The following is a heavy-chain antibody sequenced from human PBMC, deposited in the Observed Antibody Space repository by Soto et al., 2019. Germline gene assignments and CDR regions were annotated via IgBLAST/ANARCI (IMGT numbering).Heavy chain of an antibody. D-gene: IGHD6-13*01. Sequence: PGGSLRLSCAASGFTFSSYAVSWVRQAPGKGLEWVSGISGSGRSTYYADSVKGRFTISRDNSKNTLYLQMDSLRAEDSAIYYCAKEAAPAGPSYFDNWGQGTLVTVSS. J-gene: IGHJ4*02. CDR1: GFTFSSYA. V-gene: IGHV3-23*01. CDR3: AKEAAPAGPSYFDN. CDR2: ISGSGRST.